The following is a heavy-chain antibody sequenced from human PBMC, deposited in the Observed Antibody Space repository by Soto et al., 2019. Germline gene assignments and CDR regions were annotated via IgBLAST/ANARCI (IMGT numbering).Heavy chain of an antibody. J-gene: IGHJ6*02. CDR3: ATTLDSYYYYGMDV. CDR1: GYTFTSYG. CDR2: ISAYNGNT. D-gene: IGHD3-16*01. Sequence: ASVKVSCKASGYTFTSYGISWVRQAPGQGLEWMGWISAYNGNTNYAQKLQGRVTMTTDTSTSTAYMELRSLRSDDTAVYYCATTLDSYYYYGMDVWGQGTTVTVS. V-gene: IGHV1-18*01.